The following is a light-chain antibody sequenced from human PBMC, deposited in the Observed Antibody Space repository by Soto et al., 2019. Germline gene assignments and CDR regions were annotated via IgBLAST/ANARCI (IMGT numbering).Light chain of an antibody. CDR3: SSNAGNNNYL. J-gene: IGLJ1*01. CDR2: EVT. Sequence: QSALTQPPSASGSPGQSVTISCTGTNSDVGAYNFVSWYQQHPGKAPKLIIYEVTKRPSGVPDRFSGSKSGNTASLTISGLQAGDEADYYCSSNAGNNNYLFGTATKLTVL. V-gene: IGLV2-8*01. CDR1: NSDVGAYNF.